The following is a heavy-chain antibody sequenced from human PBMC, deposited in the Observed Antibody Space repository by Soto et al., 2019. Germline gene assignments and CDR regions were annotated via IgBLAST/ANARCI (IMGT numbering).Heavy chain of an antibody. CDR1: GVSVSSGSYY. CDR3: ARGSGSYDQDFEY. J-gene: IGHJ4*02. CDR2: IYYSGST. Sequence: AETLSLTCTVSGVSVSSGSYYWIWIRQPPGKGLEWIGYIYYSGSTNYNPSLKSRVTISVNTSKNQFSLKLSSVTAADTAVYYCARGSGSYDQDFEYWGQGTMVTVSS. D-gene: IGHD1-26*01. V-gene: IGHV4-61*01.